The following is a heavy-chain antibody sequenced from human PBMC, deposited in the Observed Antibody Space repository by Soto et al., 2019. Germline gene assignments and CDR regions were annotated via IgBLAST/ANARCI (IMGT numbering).Heavy chain of an antibody. J-gene: IGHJ4*02. Sequence: SETLSLTCTVSGGSVSSGSYYWSWIRQPPGKGLEWIGYIYYSGSTNYNPSLKSRVTISVDTSKNQFSLKLSSVTAADTAVYYCARVLAVAGAPGFDYWGQGTLVTVSS. D-gene: IGHD6-19*01. CDR1: GGSVSSGSYY. V-gene: IGHV4-61*01. CDR2: IYYSGST. CDR3: ARVLAVAGAPGFDY.